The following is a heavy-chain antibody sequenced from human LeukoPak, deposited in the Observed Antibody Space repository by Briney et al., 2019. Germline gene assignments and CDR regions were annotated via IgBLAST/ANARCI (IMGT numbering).Heavy chain of an antibody. J-gene: IGHJ3*02. D-gene: IGHD2-21*02. CDR1: GYTFTGYY. CDR3: ARDSCGGDCYWASNAFDI. Sequence: ASVKVSCKASGYTFTGYYMHWVRQAPGQGLEWMGWINPNSGGTNYAQKFQGRVTMTRDTSISTAYMELSRLRSDDTAVYYCARDSCGGDCYWASNAFDIWGQGTMVTVSS. V-gene: IGHV1-2*02. CDR2: INPNSGGT.